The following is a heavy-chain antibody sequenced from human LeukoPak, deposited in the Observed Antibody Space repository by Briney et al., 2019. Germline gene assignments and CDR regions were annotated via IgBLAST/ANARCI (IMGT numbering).Heavy chain of an antibody. CDR3: ARSWFSTGPADY. D-gene: IGHD6-13*01. J-gene: IGHJ4*02. V-gene: IGHV4-39*01. CDR2: IYYSGST. Sequence: SETLSLTCTVSGGSISSSSYYWGWIRQPPAKGLEWIGSIYYSGSTYYNPSLKSRVTISVDTSKNQFSLKLTSVTAADTAVYYCARSWFSTGPADYWGQGTLVTVSS. CDR1: GGSISSSSYY.